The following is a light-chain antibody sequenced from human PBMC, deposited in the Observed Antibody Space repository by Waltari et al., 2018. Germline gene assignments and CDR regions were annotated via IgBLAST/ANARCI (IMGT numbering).Light chain of an antibody. CDR3: QQYHSAPRT. J-gene: IGKJ1*01. Sequence: DIVMTQSPDSLAVSLGERATNNCKSSQNVVFSSNNKNYLAWYQQKPGQPPRLLIYWASTLASGVPDRFSGSGSGTDFTLTIISLQAEDVAVYYCQQYHSAPRTFGQGTKVEIK. CDR1: QNVVFSSNNKNY. CDR2: WAS. V-gene: IGKV4-1*01.